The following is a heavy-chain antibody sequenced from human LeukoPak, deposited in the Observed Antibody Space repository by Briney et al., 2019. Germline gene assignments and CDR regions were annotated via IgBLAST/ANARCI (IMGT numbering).Heavy chain of an antibody. D-gene: IGHD3-3*01. J-gene: IGHJ4*02. CDR1: GFTFSGYD. V-gene: IGHV3-30*18. CDR2: ISYDGSKK. Sequence: GGSLRLSCAASGFTFSGYDMHWVRQAPGKGLEWVAVISYDGSKKYYADSVEGRFTISRDNSKKTVHLQMNSLRVEDSAVYYCVKEGRDTTFGVLVPFDYWGQGALVIVSS. CDR3: VKEGRDTTFGVLVPFDY.